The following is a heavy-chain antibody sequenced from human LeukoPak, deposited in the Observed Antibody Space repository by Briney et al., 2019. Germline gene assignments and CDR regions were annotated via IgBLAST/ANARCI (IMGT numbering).Heavy chain of an antibody. CDR2: INHSGST. CDR3: ARYYYGSGTSTFDY. Sequence: KASETLSLTCAVYGGSFSGYYWSWIRQPPGKGLEWIGEINHSGSTNYNPSLKSRVTISVDTSKNQFSLKLSSVTAADTAVYYCARYYYGSGTSTFDYWGQGTLVTVSS. CDR1: GGSFSGYY. J-gene: IGHJ4*02. D-gene: IGHD3-10*01. V-gene: IGHV4-34*01.